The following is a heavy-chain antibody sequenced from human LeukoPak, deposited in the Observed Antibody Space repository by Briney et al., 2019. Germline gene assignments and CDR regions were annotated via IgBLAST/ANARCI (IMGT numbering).Heavy chain of an antibody. CDR3: ARVPGPHPQSGAFDI. J-gene: IGHJ3*02. D-gene: IGHD3-10*01. Sequence: GGSLRLSCAASGFTVSSNYMSWVRQAPGKGLEWVSVIYSGGSTYYADSVKGRFTISRDNSKNTLYLQMNSLRAEDTAVYYCARVPGPHPQSGAFDIWGQGTMVTVSS. V-gene: IGHV3-53*01. CDR2: IYSGGST. CDR1: GFTVSSNY.